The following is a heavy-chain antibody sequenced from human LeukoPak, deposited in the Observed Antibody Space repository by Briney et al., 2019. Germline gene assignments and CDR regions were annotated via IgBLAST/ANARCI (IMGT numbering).Heavy chain of an antibody. CDR2: IIPIFGTA. D-gene: IGHD3-9*01. CDR3: ARSDHYDILTGYGYYYYMDV. J-gene: IGHJ6*03. Sequence: GSSVKVSCKASGGTFSSYAISWVRQAPGQGLEWMGGIIPIFGTANYAQKFRGRVTITTDESTSTAYMELSSLRSEDTAVYYCARSDHYDILTGYGYYYYMDVWGKGTTVTVSS. CDR1: GGTFSSYA. V-gene: IGHV1-69*05.